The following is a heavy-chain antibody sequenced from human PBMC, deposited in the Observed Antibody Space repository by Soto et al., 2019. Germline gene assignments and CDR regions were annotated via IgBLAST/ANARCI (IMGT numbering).Heavy chain of an antibody. CDR3: AKDPTVVAATYFDY. CDR2: ISYDGSNK. D-gene: IGHD2-15*01. CDR1: GFTFSSYG. J-gene: IGHJ4*02. V-gene: IGHV3-30*18. Sequence: GGSLRLSCAASGFTFSSYGMHWVRQAPGKGLEWVAVISYDGSNKYYADSVKGRFTISRDNSKNTLYLQMSSLRAEDTAVYYCAKDPTVVAATYFDYWGQGTLVTVSS.